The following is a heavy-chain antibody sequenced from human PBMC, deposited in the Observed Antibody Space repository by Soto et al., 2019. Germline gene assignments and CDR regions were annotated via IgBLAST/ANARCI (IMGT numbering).Heavy chain of an antibody. Sequence: PGGSLRLSCAASGFTFSSYAMSWVRQAPGKGLEWVSAISGSGGSTYYADSVKGRFTISRDNSKNTLYLQMNRLRAEDTAVYYCAVRQGYCSSTRCTRAAYYYYGMDVWGQGTPVTVSS. D-gene: IGHD2-2*01. CDR2: ISGSGGST. CDR3: AVRQGYCSSTRCTRAAYYYYGMDV. V-gene: IGHV3-23*01. J-gene: IGHJ6*02. CDR1: GFTFSSYA.